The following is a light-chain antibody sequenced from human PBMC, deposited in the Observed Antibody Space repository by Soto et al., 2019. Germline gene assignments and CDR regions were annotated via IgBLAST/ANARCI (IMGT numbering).Light chain of an antibody. CDR3: MQGTHWPIT. Sequence: EVVMTQSPLSLPVTLGQPASISCRSNQSLVHSDGIAYFSWFQQRPGRSPRRLIYKVSNRDSGVPARFSRSGSGTDFALKISRVEAEDVGVYYCMQGTHWPITFGQGTRLEIK. V-gene: IGKV2-30*02. CDR2: KVS. J-gene: IGKJ5*01. CDR1: QSLVHSDGIAY.